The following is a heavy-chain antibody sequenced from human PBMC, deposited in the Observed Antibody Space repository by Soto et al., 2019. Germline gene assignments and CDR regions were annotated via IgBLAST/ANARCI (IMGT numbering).Heavy chain of an antibody. CDR2: FFSDAER. D-gene: IGHD4-17*01. J-gene: IGHJ6*02. CDR1: RFSLTNGRMG. CDR3: ARMDGDYNYYGLDV. Sequence: SGPTLVNPTQTLTLTCSVSRFSLTNGRMGVSWIRQPPGKALEWLAHFFSDAERSYSTSMQSRLNMYKDSSGSQVVLTMTNMAPADTATYFCARMDGDYNYYGLDVWGHGIAVTVSS. V-gene: IGHV2-26*01.